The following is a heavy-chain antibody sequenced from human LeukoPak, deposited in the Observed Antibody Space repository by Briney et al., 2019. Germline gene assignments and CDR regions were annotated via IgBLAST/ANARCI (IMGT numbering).Heavy chain of an antibody. CDR3: ARIYCDGGGCYCFDP. D-gene: IGHD2-15*01. Sequence: KPSETLSLTRTVSGVSISSYYWSWIRQAAGEGLEWIGRINTSGNTNYNPSLKSRVSLSVDTSKNQFSLKLSSVTAADTAVYYCARIYCDGGGCYCFDPWGQGTLVTVSS. J-gene: IGHJ5*02. CDR2: INTSGNT. V-gene: IGHV4-4*07. CDR1: GVSISSYY.